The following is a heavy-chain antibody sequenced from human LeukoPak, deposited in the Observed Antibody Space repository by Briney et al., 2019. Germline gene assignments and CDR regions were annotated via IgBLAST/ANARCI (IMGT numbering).Heavy chain of an antibody. D-gene: IGHD6-19*01. CDR3: ARGTGYSSGWPKYYYYGMDV. CDR2: INHSGST. V-gene: IGHV4-34*01. Sequence: SETLSLTCAVYGGSLSGYYWSWIRQPPGKGLEWIGEINHSGSTNYNPSLKSRVTISVDTSKNQFSLKLSSVTAADTAVYYCARGTGYSSGWPKYYYYGMDVWGQGTTVTVSS. J-gene: IGHJ6*02. CDR1: GGSLSGYY.